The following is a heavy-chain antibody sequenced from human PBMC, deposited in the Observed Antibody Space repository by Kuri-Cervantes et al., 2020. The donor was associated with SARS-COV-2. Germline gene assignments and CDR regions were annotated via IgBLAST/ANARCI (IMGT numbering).Heavy chain of an antibody. CDR2: IYYSGST. D-gene: IGHD5-24*01. CDR3: ARGLFRINRDGYNVYWYFDL. CDR1: GGSTSSYY. Sequence: SETLSLTCTVSGGSTSSYYWSWIRQPPGKGLEWIGYIYYSGSTYYNPSLKSRVTISVDTSKNQFSLKLSSVTAADTAVYYCARGLFRINRDGYNVYWYFDLWGRGTLVTVSS. V-gene: IGHV4-59*12. J-gene: IGHJ2*01.